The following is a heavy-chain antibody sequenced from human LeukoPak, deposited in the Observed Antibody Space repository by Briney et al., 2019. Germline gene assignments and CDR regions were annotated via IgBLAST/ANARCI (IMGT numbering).Heavy chain of an antibody. CDR2: IYNSGST. J-gene: IGHJ4*02. CDR1: GGSISSDDYY. D-gene: IGHD2-15*01. Sequence: SETLPLTCTVSGGSISSDDYYWSWIRQPPGEGLEWIGYIYNSGSTYYNPSLKSRVTISVDTSKNQFSLRLSSVTAADTAVYYCARTPSGGIWDFDSWGQGTLVTVSS. V-gene: IGHV4-30-4*01. CDR3: ARTPSGGIWDFDS.